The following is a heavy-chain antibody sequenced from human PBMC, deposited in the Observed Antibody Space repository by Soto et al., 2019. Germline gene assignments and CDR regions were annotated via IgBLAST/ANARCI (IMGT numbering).Heavy chain of an antibody. J-gene: IGHJ4*02. V-gene: IGHV3-21*01. CDR1: GFTFSSYS. D-gene: IGHD5-12*01. CDR3: ARAGGYSGYEAFDY. CDR2: ISSSSSYI. Sequence: EVQLVESGGGLVKPGGSLRLSCAASGFTFSSYSMNWVRQAPGKGLEWVSSISSSSSYIYYADSVKGRFTISRDNAKNSLYLQMNSLRAEDTAVYYCARAGGYSGYEAFDYWDQGTLVTVSS.